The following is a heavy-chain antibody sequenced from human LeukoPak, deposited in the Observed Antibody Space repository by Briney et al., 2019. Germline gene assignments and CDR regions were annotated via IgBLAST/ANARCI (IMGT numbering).Heavy chain of an antibody. V-gene: IGHV4-31*03. CDR2: IYYSGSTYSENT. D-gene: IGHD4-17*01. CDR3: ARDSFDYGVDY. CDR1: GGSISSSSYY. Sequence: SETLSLTCTVSGGSISSSSYYWSWIRQYPGKGLEWIGYIYYSGSTYSENTYYNPSLKSRLSISLDTSKNQFSLKLSSVTAADTAVYYCARDSFDYGVDYWGQGTLVTVSS. J-gene: IGHJ4*02.